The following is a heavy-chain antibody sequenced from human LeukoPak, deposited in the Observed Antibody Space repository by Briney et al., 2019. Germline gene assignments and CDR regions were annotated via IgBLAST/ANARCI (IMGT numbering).Heavy chain of an antibody. J-gene: IGHJ5*02. CDR2: IYYSGST. CDR1: GGSISSSSYY. D-gene: IGHD6-13*01. Sequence: SETLSLTCTVSGGSISSSSYYWGWIRQPPGKGLEWIGSIYYSGSTYSNPSLKSRVTISVDTSKNQFSLKLSSVTAADTAVYYCAREVSPPRSWYKRGWFDPWGQGTLVTVSS. V-gene: IGHV4-39*07. CDR3: AREVSPPRSWYKRGWFDP.